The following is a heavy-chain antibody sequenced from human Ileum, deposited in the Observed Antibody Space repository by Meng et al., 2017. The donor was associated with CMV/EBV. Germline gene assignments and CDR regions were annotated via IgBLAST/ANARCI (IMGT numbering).Heavy chain of an antibody. J-gene: IGHJ4*02. Sequence: VTLLQWGAGLLNPSESLYLPCTVYGWFCSGYDCSWSRQPPGKGLEWIGEINHSGSTNYNPSLTSRVTITVDTSKNQFSLKLSSVTAADTAVYYCARVPRRLTIRGYFDYWGQGTLVTVSS. CDR3: ARVPRRLTIRGYFDY. CDR2: INHSGST. CDR1: GWFCSGYD. V-gene: IGHV4-34*01. D-gene: IGHD5-24*01.